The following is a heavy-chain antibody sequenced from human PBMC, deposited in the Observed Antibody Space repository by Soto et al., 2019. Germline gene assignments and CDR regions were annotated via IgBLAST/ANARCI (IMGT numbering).Heavy chain of an antibody. CDR3: ATWATSGRYDYFDY. V-gene: IGHV4-59*01. Sequence: SETLSLTCTVSGGSISSYYWSWIRQPPGKGLEWIGYIYYSGSTNYNPSLKSRVTISVDTSRSQFSLTLSSVTAADTAVYYCATWATSGRYDYFDYWGQGTLVTVSS. CDR1: GGSISSYY. CDR2: IYYSGST. J-gene: IGHJ4*02. D-gene: IGHD1-26*01.